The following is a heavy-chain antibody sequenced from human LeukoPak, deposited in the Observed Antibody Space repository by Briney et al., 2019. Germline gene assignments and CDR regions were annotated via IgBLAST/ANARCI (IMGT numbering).Heavy chain of an antibody. Sequence: SVKVSCKASGGTFNSYAISWVRQAPGQGLEWMGGIIPMSDTANYPQKFRGRLTITADIPTSTVYMELSSLRSEDTAVYYCARVGLPRYYYYMDVWGKGTTVTVSS. CDR2: IIPMSDTA. V-gene: IGHV1-69*06. J-gene: IGHJ6*03. CDR1: GGTFNSYA. CDR3: ARVGLPRYYYYMDV. D-gene: IGHD2/OR15-2a*01.